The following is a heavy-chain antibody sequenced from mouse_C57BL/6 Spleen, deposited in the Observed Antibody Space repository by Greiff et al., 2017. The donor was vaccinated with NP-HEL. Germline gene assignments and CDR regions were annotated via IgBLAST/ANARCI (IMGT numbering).Heavy chain of an antibody. J-gene: IGHJ2*01. Sequence: EVKLQESGGGLVKPGGSLKLSCAASGFTFSSYAMSWVRQTPEKRLEWVATISDGGSYTYYPDNVKGRFTISRDNAKNNLYLQMSHLKSEDTAMYYCARYYYGSSYGYFDYWGQGTTLTVSS. V-gene: IGHV5-4*03. CDR3: ARYYYGSSYGYFDY. CDR2: ISDGGSYT. D-gene: IGHD1-1*01. CDR1: GFTFSSYA.